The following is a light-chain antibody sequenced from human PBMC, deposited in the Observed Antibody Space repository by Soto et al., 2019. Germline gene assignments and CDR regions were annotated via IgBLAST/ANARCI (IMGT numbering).Light chain of an antibody. Sequence: LNKPVYVNGVPVRSLIIIKKGTSDDVGGYDFISWYQQRPGSVPQLIISDVRYRPSGASPRFSGSKSGHTAYLTISGLQSDDEADYFCSSYTSTDSLVFGSGTQVTVL. CDR3: SSYTSTDSLV. J-gene: IGLJ1*01. CDR2: DVR. V-gene: IGLV2-14*03. CDR1: SDDVGGYDF.